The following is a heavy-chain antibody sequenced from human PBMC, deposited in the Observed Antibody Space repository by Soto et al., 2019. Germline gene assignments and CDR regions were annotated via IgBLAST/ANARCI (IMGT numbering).Heavy chain of an antibody. CDR1: GFTFDNYA. V-gene: IGHV3-9*01. D-gene: IGHD3-16*01. CDR3: AKDGGLLLYYCDY. Sequence: EVQLVESGGGLVQPGRSLRLSCAASGFTFDNYAMHWVRQAPGKGPEWVSGISWNSGTIGYADSVKGRFTISRDNAKNSLYLQMNSLRPEDTALYYCAKDGGLLLYYCDYWGQGTPVTVSS. CDR2: ISWNSGTI. J-gene: IGHJ4*02.